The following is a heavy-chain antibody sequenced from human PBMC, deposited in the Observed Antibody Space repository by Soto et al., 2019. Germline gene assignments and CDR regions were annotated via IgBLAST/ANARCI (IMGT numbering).Heavy chain of an antibody. CDR1: GFTLSSYW. Sequence: GGSLRLSCAASGFTLSSYWVHWVRQAPGKGLVWVSRINTDGSSTTYADSVKGRFTISRDNAKNTLYLQMNSLRAEDTAVYYSARVPYISGGAPASWGQGTLVTVSS. V-gene: IGHV3-74*03. J-gene: IGHJ5*02. CDR3: ARVPYISGGAPAS. CDR2: INTDGSST. D-gene: IGHD6-19*01.